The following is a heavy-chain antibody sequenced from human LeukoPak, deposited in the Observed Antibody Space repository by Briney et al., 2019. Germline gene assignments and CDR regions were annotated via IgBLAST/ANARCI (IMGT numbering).Heavy chain of an antibody. J-gene: IGHJ4*02. D-gene: IGHD1-26*01. CDR2: IYYSGST. Sequence: SETLSLTCTVSGGSISSGDYYWSWIRQPPGKGLEWIGYIYYSGSTYYNPSLKSRVTISVDTSKNQFSLRLSSVTAADTAVYYCARNTGSYFPDDYWGQGTLVTVSS. CDR1: GGSISSGDYY. V-gene: IGHV4-30-4*08. CDR3: ARNTGSYFPDDY.